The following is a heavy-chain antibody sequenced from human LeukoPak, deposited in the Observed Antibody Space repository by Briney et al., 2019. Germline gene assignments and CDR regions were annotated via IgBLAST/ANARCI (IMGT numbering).Heavy chain of an antibody. J-gene: IGHJ4*02. D-gene: IGHD3-10*01. Sequence: ASVKVSCKASGYTFTSYGMNWVRQAPGQGLEWMGWINTNTGNPTYAQGFTGRFVFSLDTSVSTAYLQITSLKAEDTAVYYCARVLAMVRGAPFDYWGQRTLVTVSS. CDR2: INTNTGNP. CDR3: ARVLAMVRGAPFDY. V-gene: IGHV7-4-1*02. CDR1: GYTFTSYG.